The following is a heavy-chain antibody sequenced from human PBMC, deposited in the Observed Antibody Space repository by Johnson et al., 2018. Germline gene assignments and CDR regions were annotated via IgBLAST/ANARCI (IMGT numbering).Heavy chain of an antibody. CDR3: ARDDRSTIGSVYGLDV. CDR2: INRDGKST. Sequence: EVQLVESGGGLVQPGGSLRLSCAASGFTFSNYWMHWVRQAPGKGLVWVSRINRDGKSTHYADSVKGRFTISREKSKNTLYLQMNSMRVEDTAVYYCARDDRSTIGSVYGLDVWGQGTTVTVSS. D-gene: IGHD5-24*01. V-gene: IGHV3-74*01. CDR1: GFTFSNYW. J-gene: IGHJ6*02.